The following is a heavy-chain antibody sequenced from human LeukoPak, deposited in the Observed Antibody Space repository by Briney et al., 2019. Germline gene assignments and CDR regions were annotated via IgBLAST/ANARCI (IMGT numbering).Heavy chain of an antibody. Sequence: ASVKVSCKASGGTFSSYAISWVRQAPGQGLEWKGGIIPIFGTANYAQKFQGRGTITADESTTTAYMELSSLRSEDTAVYYCARDMVAGYYDSSGYDAFDIWGQGTMVTVSS. V-gene: IGHV1-69*13. D-gene: IGHD3-22*01. J-gene: IGHJ3*02. CDR1: GGTFSSYA. CDR2: IIPIFGTA. CDR3: ARDMVAGYYDSSGYDAFDI.